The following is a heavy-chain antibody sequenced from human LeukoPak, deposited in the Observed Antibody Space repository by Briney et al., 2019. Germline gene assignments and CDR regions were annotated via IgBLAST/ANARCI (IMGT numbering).Heavy chain of an antibody. CDR1: GASINSSTYF. D-gene: IGHD3-3*01. V-gene: IGHV4-61*02. CDR3: VRDGVFWPPDY. J-gene: IGHJ4*02. Sequence: KPSQTLSLTCTVSGASINSSTYFWSWIRQPAGKGLEWIGRVYSSGSTNYNPSLKSRVTISVETSKNQFSLKLSSVTAADTAVYYCVRDGVFWPPDYWGQGTLVTVSS. CDR2: VYSSGST.